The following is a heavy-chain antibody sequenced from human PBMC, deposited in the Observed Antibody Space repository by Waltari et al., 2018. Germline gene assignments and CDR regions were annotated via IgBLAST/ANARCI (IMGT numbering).Heavy chain of an antibody. CDR1: GYTFTGYY. J-gene: IGHJ4*02. V-gene: IGHV1-2*02. Sequence: QVQLVQSGAEVKKPGASVKVSCKASGYTFTGYYMHWVRQAPGQGLEWMGWINPNSGGTNYAQKLQGRVTMTRDTSISTAYMELSRLRSDDTAVYYCARDRPYYGSGSYDYRGQGTLVTVSS. CDR3: ARDRPYYGSGSYDY. CDR2: INPNSGGT. D-gene: IGHD3-10*01.